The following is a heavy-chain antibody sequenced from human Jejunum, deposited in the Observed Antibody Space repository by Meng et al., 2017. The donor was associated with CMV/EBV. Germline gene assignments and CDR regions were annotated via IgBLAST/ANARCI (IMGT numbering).Heavy chain of an antibody. J-gene: IGHJ4*02. CDR3: ARGAGYGYGIDY. V-gene: IGHV4-30-4*01. Sequence: VSGASISSGGPYWSWIRQPPGKGLESIAYVQYSGTSYYNPSLQSRVTISVDTSKNHFSLNLSSVTAADTAVYFCARGAGYGYGIDYWGQGALVTVSS. D-gene: IGHD5-18*01. CDR1: GASISSGGPY. CDR2: VQYSGTS.